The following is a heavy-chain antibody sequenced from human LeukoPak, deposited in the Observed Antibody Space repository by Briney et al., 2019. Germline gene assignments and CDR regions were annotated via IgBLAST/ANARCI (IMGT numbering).Heavy chain of an antibody. Sequence: GASVKVSCKASGYTFTSCAMHWVRQAPGQRLEWMGWINAGNGNTKYSQKFQGRVTITRDTSASTAYMELSSLRSEDTAVYYCAREGYSSSWYWLDPWGQGTLVTVSS. V-gene: IGHV1-3*01. D-gene: IGHD6-13*01. CDR2: INAGNGNT. CDR1: GYTFTSCA. CDR3: AREGYSSSWYWLDP. J-gene: IGHJ5*02.